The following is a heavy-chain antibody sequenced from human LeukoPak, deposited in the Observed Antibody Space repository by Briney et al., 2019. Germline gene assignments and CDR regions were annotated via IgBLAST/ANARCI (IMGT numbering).Heavy chain of an antibody. V-gene: IGHV4-30-4*01. D-gene: IGHD1-20*01. CDR1: GGSISSGDYY. Sequence: PSQTLSLTCTVSGGSISSGDYYWSWIRQPPGRGLEWIGYIYYSGSTYYNPSLKSRVTILVDTSKNQFSLKLSSVTAADTAVYYCARGSNWNFVRANNWFDPWGQGTLVTVSS. J-gene: IGHJ5*02. CDR2: IYYSGST. CDR3: ARGSNWNFVRANNWFDP.